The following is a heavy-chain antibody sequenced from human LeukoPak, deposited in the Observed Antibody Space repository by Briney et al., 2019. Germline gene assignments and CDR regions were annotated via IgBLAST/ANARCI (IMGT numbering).Heavy chain of an antibody. CDR3: GGSAGGAFFDY. CDR1: GFTFSSYA. CDR2: ISYDGSNK. V-gene: IGHV3-30-3*01. D-gene: IGHD6-13*01. Sequence: PGGSLRLSCAASGFTFSSYAMHWVRQAPGKGLEWVAVISYDGSNKYYADSVKGRFTISRDNSKNTLYLQMNSLRAEDTAVYYCGGSAGGAFFDYWGQGTLVTVSS. J-gene: IGHJ4*02.